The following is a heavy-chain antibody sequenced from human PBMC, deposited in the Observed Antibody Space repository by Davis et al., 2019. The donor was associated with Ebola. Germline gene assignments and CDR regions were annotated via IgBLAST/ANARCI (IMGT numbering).Heavy chain of an antibody. CDR3: AKKPGGVVVAATPAFDY. J-gene: IGHJ4*02. CDR2: INPNSGGT. V-gene: IGHV1-2*06. Sequence: AASVKVSCKASGYTFTSYGINWVRQAPGQGLEWMGRINPNSGGTNYAQKFQGRVTMTRDTSISTAYMELSRLRSDDTAVYYCAKKPGGVVVAATPAFDYWGQGTLVTVSS. CDR1: GYTFTSYG. D-gene: IGHD2-15*01.